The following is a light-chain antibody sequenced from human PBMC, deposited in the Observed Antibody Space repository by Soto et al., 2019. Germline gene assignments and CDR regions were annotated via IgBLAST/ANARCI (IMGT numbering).Light chain of an antibody. J-gene: IGKJ1*01. Sequence: EIVLTQSPGTLSLSPGERATLSCRASRSVNNNYLAWYQQKPGQAPRLLIFGASSRATGIPDRFIGSGSGTEFILTISRLEPDDFAIYHCHQHGGSPVTFGQGTKVDIK. CDR2: GAS. CDR3: HQHGGSPVT. CDR1: RSVNNNY. V-gene: IGKV3-20*01.